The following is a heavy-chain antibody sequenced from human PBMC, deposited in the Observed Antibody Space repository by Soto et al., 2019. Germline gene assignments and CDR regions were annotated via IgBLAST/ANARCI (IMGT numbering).Heavy chain of an antibody. CDR2: INHSGST. V-gene: IGHV4-34*01. Sequence: SETLSLTCAVYGGSFSGYYWSWIRQPPGKGLEWIGEINHSGSTNYNPSLKSRVTISVDTSKNQFSLKLSSVTAADTAVDYCARVGIWRRRHDILTGYRPRAAFDYWGQGTLVTVSS. J-gene: IGHJ4*02. CDR1: GGSFSGYY. D-gene: IGHD3-9*01. CDR3: ARVGIWRRRHDILTGYRPRAAFDY.